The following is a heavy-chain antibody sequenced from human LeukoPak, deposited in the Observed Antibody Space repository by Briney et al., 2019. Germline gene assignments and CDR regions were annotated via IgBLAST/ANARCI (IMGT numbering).Heavy chain of an antibody. CDR3: ARSKGIPGFYYGMDV. CDR2: IWYNGSNE. CDR1: GFTFGSYG. J-gene: IGHJ6*02. D-gene: IGHD2-21*01. Sequence: GRSLRLSCAASGFTFGSYGMHWVRQAPGKGLEWVAVIWYNGSNEYYTDSVMGRFTISRDNSKNTLSLQMNSLRAEDTAFYYCARSKGIPGFYYGMDVWGQGTTVTVSS. V-gene: IGHV3-33*01.